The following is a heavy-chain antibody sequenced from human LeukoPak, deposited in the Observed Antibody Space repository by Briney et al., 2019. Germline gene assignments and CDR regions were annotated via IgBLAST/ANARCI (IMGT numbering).Heavy chain of an antibody. Sequence: GGSLRLSCAASGFTFSGYAVSWVRQAPGKGLEWVSAISGSGGSTYYADSVKGRFTISRDNSKNTLYLQMNSLRAEDTAVYYCAKDRGSGQWRGAYYFDYWGQGTLVTVSS. J-gene: IGHJ4*02. CDR1: GFTFSGYA. CDR2: ISGSGGST. V-gene: IGHV3-23*01. D-gene: IGHD3-10*01. CDR3: AKDRGSGQWRGAYYFDY.